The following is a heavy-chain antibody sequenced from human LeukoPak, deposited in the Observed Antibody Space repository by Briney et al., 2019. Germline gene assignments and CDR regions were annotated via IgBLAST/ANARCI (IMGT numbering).Heavy chain of an antibody. D-gene: IGHD3-3*01. V-gene: IGHV4-38-2*01. CDR2: IYHSGST. Sequence: ASETLSLTCAVSGYSISSGYYWGWIRQPPGKGLEWIGSIYHSGSTYYNPSLKSRVTISVDTSKNQFSLKLSSVTAADTAVYYCARHSPSGITIFGVDSSFQFWGQRTLVTVSS. CDR3: ARHSPSGITIFGVDSSFQF. CDR1: GYSISSGYY. J-gene: IGHJ4*02.